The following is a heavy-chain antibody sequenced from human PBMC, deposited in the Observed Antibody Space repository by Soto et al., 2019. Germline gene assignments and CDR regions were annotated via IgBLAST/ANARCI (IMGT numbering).Heavy chain of an antibody. V-gene: IGHV4-34*01. J-gene: IGHJ6*02. CDR3: ARGRQRPSAAYKGHGYYGMDV. D-gene: IGHD2-2*01. CDR2: ITHTAGF. Sequence: PSETLSLTCAVYGGSFTDYYWSWIRQPPGKGLEWIGEITHTAGFDSNPSLDSRATISVDTTKNQFSLKLSSVTTADTALYYCARGRQRPSAAYKGHGYYGMDVWGQGTTVTVSS. CDR1: GGSFTDYY.